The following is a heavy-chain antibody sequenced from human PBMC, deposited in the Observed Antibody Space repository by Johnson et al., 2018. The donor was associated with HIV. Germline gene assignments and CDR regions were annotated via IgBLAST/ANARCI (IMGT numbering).Heavy chain of an antibody. D-gene: IGHD2-2*01. CDR2: ISYDGRNK. V-gene: IGHV3-30-3*01. CDR3: ARRNAGGAFDI. J-gene: IGHJ3*02. Sequence: QVQLVESGGGVVQPGRSLRLSCAASGFTFSSYAMHWVRQAPGTGLAWVAVISYDGRNKYYADSVKGRFTISRDNSKNTLYLQMNSLRAEDTAVYYSARRNAGGAFDIWGQGTMVTVSS. CDR1: GFTFSSYA.